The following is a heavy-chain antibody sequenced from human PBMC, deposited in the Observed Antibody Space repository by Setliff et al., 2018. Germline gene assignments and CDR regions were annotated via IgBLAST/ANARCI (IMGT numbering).Heavy chain of an antibody. CDR1: GGSISSGDYY. J-gene: IGHJ3*02. D-gene: IGHD1-1*01. Sequence: PSETLSLTCTVSGGSISSGDYYWGWIRQPPGKGLEWIGYIYYSGSTYYNPSLKSRVTISVDTSKNQFSLKLSSVTAADTAVYYCAREAPGYAFDIWGQGTMVTVSS. V-gene: IGHV4-30-4*08. CDR3: AREAPGYAFDI. CDR2: IYYSGST.